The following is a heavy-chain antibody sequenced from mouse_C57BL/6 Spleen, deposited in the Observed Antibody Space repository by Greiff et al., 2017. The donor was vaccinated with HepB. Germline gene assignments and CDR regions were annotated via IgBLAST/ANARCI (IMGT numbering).Heavy chain of an antibody. CDR3: AREYYGSSPWFAY. CDR2: IHPNSGST. Sequence: VQLQQSGAELVKPGASVKLSCKASGYTFTSYWMHWVKQRPGQGLEWIGMIHPNSGSTNYNEKLKSKATLTVDKSSSTAYMQLSSLTSEDSAVYYCAREYYGSSPWFAYWGQGTLVTVSA. V-gene: IGHV1-64*01. D-gene: IGHD1-1*01. J-gene: IGHJ3*01. CDR1: GYTFTSYW.